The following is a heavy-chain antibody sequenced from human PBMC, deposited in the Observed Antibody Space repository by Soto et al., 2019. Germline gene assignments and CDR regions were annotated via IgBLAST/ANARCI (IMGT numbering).Heavy chain of an antibody. Sequence: QVQLVQSGNEVKKPGASVKVSCKASGYTLTSYGISWVRQAPGQGLEWMGWISPYNGNTNYAQNFQGRVTMTTDTSTSTAYMELRSLRSDDTAVYYCATNRDYDFDYWGQGALVTVSS. CDR2: ISPYNGNT. V-gene: IGHV1-18*01. D-gene: IGHD4-17*01. CDR1: GYTLTSYG. CDR3: ATNRDYDFDY. J-gene: IGHJ4*02.